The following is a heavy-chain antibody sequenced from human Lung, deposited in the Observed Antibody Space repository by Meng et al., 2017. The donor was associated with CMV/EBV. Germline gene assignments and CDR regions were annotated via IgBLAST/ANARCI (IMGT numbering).Heavy chain of an antibody. V-gene: IGHV3-23*01. D-gene: IGHD3/OR15-3a*01. Sequence: SCAASGFTFGNYVMTWVRQAPGKGLEWVSSISGGSGDTHYASPVHGRFSISRDDSKNTLYLQMNSPRDEDTAVYYCAKTFWTGYGPFDLWGQGTMVTVSS. CDR1: GFTFGNYV. CDR3: AKTFWTGYGPFDL. CDR2: ISGGSGDT. J-gene: IGHJ3*01.